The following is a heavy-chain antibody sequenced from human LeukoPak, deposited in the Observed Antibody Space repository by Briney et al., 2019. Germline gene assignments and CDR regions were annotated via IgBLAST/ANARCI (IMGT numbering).Heavy chain of an antibody. J-gene: IGHJ4*02. Sequence: TSETLSLTCTVSGVSISSGGYYWSWIRQHPGKGLEWIGYIYYSGSSYYNPSLKSRIAISVDTSKNQFSLELSSVTAADTAVYYCASQAATTEEPFDFWGRGTLVTVSS. CDR2: IYYSGSS. CDR1: GVSISSGGYY. D-gene: IGHD6-25*01. CDR3: ASQAATTEEPFDF. V-gene: IGHV4-31*03.